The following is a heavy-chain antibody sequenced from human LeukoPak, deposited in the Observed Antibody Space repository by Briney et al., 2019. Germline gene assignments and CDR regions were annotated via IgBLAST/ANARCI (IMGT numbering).Heavy chain of an antibody. J-gene: IGHJ4*02. V-gene: IGHV3-7*01. CDR3: ARVPGYDSSGYPPL. D-gene: IGHD3-22*01. CDR2: IKQDGSEI. Sequence: GGSLRLSCAASGFTFSSFWMSWVRQAPGKGLEWVANIKQDGSEIYYVDSVKGRFTISRDNAKNSLYLQMKSLRAEDTAVYYCARVPGYDSSGYPPLWGQGTLVTVSS. CDR1: GFTFSSFW.